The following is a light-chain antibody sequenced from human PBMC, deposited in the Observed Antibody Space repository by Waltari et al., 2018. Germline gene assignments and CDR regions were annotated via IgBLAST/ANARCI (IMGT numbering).Light chain of an antibody. J-gene: IGKJ1*01. Sequence: AIQMTQSPSSLSASVGERVPITCRASQDIRKELAWYQQKPGKAPKLLIYAASSLHVGVPSRFSGSGSGTDFTLTISSLQPEDFATYYCLQDYTYPPWTFGQGTKVEI. CDR2: AAS. CDR1: QDIRKE. CDR3: LQDYTYPPWT. V-gene: IGKV1-6*01.